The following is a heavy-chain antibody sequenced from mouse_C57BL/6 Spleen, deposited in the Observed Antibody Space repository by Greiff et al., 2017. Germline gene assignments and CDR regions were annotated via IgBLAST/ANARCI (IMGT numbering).Heavy chain of an antibody. Sequence: QVQLQQPGAELVKPGASVKLSCKASGYTFTSYWMHWVKQRPGQGLEWIGMIHPNSGSTNYNEKFKSKATLTVDKSSSTAYMQLSSLTSEDSAVYYCASPYYYGSRYYYAMDYWGQGTSVTVSS. J-gene: IGHJ4*01. CDR3: ASPYYYGSRYYYAMDY. V-gene: IGHV1-64*01. D-gene: IGHD1-1*01. CDR2: IHPNSGST. CDR1: GYTFTSYW.